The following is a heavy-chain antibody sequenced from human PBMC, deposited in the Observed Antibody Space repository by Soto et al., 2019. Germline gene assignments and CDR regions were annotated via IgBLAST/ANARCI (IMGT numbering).Heavy chain of an antibody. V-gene: IGHV1-69*13. CDR3: ARGYCSRTSCLAGYYYYGMDV. CDR1: GGTFSSYA. D-gene: IGHD2-2*01. J-gene: IGHJ6*02. CDR2: IIPIFGTA. Sequence: SVKVSCKASGGTFSSYAISWVRQAPGQGLEWMGGIIPIFGTANYAQKFQGRVTITADESTSTAYMELSSLRSEDTAVYYCARGYCSRTSCLAGYYYYGMDVWGQGTTVTVSS.